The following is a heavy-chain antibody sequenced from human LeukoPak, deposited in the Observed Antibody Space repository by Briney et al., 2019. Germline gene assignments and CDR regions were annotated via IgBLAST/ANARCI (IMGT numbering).Heavy chain of an antibody. V-gene: IGHV4-4*07. CDR2: IYTSGST. CDR1: GASISSYY. CDR3: AREITGVRGYGAFDI. Sequence: PSETLSLTCTLSGASISSYYWSWIRRPAGKGLEWIGRIYTSGSTNYNPSLKSRVTMSVDTSKNQFSLKLSSVTAADTAVYYCAREITGVRGYGAFDIWGQGTMVTVSS. J-gene: IGHJ3*02. D-gene: IGHD5-12*01.